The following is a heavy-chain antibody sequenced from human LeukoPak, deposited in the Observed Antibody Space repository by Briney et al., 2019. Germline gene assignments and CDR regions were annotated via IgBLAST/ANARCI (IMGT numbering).Heavy chain of an antibody. CDR3: ARTTVVAKYFDY. CDR2: IYYSGST. V-gene: IGHV4-31*03. Sequence: SETLSLTCTVSGGSISSGGYYWSWIRQHPGKGLEWIGYIYYSGSTYYDPSLKSRLTISVDTSKNQFSLKLSSVTAADTAVYYCARTTVVAKYFDYWGQGTLVTVSS. D-gene: IGHD4-23*01. J-gene: IGHJ4*02. CDR1: GGSISSGGYY.